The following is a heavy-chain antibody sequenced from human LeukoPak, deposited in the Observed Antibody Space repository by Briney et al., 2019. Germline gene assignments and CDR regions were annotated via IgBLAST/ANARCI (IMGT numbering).Heavy chain of an antibody. CDR3: AKDPNFYYCMDV. V-gene: IGHV3-23*01. CDR1: GFTFSSYG. CDR2: SGRRDST. Sequence: GGSLRLSCAASGFTFSSYGMSWVRQAPGKRLDWVSTSGRRDSTSYADSVKGRFTISRDNSKNTLYLQMNSLRAEDTAVYYCAKDPNFYYCMDVWGKGTTVTISS. J-gene: IGHJ6*03.